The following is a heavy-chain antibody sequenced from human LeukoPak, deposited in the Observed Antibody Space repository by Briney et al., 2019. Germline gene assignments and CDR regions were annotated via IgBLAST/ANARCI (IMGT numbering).Heavy chain of an antibody. Sequence: GGSLRLSCAASGFTFSSYAMHWVRQAPGKGLEWVAVISYDGSNKYYADSVKGRFTISRDNSKNTLYLQMNSLRAEDTGVYYCARGDGYSYGYLAFYFDYWGQGTLVTVSS. CDR3: ARGDGYSYGYLAFYFDY. D-gene: IGHD5-18*01. J-gene: IGHJ4*02. CDR1: GFTFSSYA. V-gene: IGHV3-30*01. CDR2: ISYDGSNK.